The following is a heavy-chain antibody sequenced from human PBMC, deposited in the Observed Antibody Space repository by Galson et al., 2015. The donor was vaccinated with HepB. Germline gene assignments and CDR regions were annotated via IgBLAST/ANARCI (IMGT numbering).Heavy chain of an antibody. D-gene: IGHD1-26*01. Sequence: SVKVSCKASGYTFTSYGISWVRQAPGQGLEWMGWISAYNGNTNYAQKLQGRVTMTTDTSTSTAYMELRSLRSDDTAVYYCARDHDRRWELLMAWFDPWGQGTLVTVSS. J-gene: IGHJ5*02. CDR1: GYTFTSYG. CDR3: ARDHDRRWELLMAWFDP. CDR2: ISAYNGNT. V-gene: IGHV1-18*01.